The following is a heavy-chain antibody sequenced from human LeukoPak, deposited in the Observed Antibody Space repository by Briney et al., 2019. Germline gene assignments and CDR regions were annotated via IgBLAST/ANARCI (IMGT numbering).Heavy chain of an antibody. CDR1: GFTFSSYA. CDR3: AKDYSHDYGDYPFDY. CDR2: ISGSGGGT. Sequence: GGSLRLSCAASGFTFSSYAMSWVRQAPGKGLEWVSAISGSGGGTYYADSVKGRFTISRDNYKNTLYLQMNSLRAEDTAVYYCAKDYSHDYGDYPFDYWGQGTLVSVSS. J-gene: IGHJ4*02. V-gene: IGHV3-23*01. D-gene: IGHD4-17*01.